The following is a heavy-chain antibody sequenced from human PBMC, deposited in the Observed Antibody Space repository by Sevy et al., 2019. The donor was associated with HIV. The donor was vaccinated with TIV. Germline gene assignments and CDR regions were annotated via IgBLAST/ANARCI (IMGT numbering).Heavy chain of an antibody. Sequence: GGSLRLSCAASGFTFSSYAMSWVRQAPGKGLEWVSAISGSGGSTYYADSVKGRFTISRDNSKNTLYLQMNSLRAEDTAVYYCAKEGNTMVRGVINDAFDIWGQGTMVTVSS. CDR3: AKEGNTMVRGVINDAFDI. J-gene: IGHJ3*02. CDR2: ISGSGGST. D-gene: IGHD3-10*01. V-gene: IGHV3-23*01. CDR1: GFTFSSYA.